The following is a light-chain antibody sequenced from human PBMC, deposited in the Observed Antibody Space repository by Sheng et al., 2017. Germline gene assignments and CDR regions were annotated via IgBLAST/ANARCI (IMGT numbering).Light chain of an antibody. CDR2: DAS. J-gene: IGKJ2*02. CDR3: QQYGRPPCT. CDR1: QTVSSDY. Sequence: EIVLTQSPGTLSLSPGERATLSCRASQTVSSDYLAWYQQKPGQPPRVLMYDASRRATGIPDRFRGRGSGTDFTLTITRLEPEDFAVYYCQQYGRPPCTFGQGTNLEIK. V-gene: IGKV3-20*01.